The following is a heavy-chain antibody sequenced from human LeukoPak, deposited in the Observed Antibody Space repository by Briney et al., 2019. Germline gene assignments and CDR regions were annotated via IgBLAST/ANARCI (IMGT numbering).Heavy chain of an antibody. CDR1: GYSISSGYY. J-gene: IGHJ4*02. D-gene: IGHD3-10*01. Sequence: SETLSLTCTVSGYSISSGYYWGWIRQPPGKGLDWIGSIYHSGSTYYNPSLKSRGTISVDTSKNQFSLKLSSVTAADTAVYYCADQIPNYYGSGSYSSHFDYWGQGTLVTVSS. CDR2: IYHSGST. V-gene: IGHV4-38-2*02. CDR3: ADQIPNYYGSGSYSSHFDY.